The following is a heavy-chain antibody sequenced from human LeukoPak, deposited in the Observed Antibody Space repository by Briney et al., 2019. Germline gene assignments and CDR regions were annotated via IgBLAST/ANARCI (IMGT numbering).Heavy chain of an antibody. J-gene: IGHJ4*02. V-gene: IGHV4-30-2*01. Sequence: SETLSLTCAVSGGSISSGGYSWSWIRQPPGKGLEWIGYIYHSGSTYYNPSLKSRVTISVDRSKNQFSLKLSSVTAADTAVYYCAALRAAYDSSEYYFDYWGQGTLVTVSS. CDR2: IYHSGST. CDR1: GGSISSGGYS. CDR3: AALRAAYDSSEYYFDY. D-gene: IGHD3-22*01.